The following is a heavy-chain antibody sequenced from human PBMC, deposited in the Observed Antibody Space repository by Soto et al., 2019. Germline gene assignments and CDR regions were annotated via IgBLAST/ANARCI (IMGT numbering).Heavy chain of an antibody. CDR3: ARLPPQLLWFGELSPNWFDP. J-gene: IGHJ5*02. Sequence: GESLKISCNGSGYSFTSYWISWVRQMPWKGLEWMGRIDPSDSYTNYSPSFQGHVTISADKSISTAYLQWSSLKASDTAMYYCARLPPQLLWFGELSPNWFDPWGQGALVTVSS. D-gene: IGHD3-10*01. CDR2: IDPSDSYT. CDR1: GYSFTSYW. V-gene: IGHV5-10-1*01.